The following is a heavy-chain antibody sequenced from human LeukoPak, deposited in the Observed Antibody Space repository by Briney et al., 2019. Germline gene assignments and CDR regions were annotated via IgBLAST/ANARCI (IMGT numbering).Heavy chain of an antibody. CDR2: INPSGGST. V-gene: IGHV1-46*01. CDR1: EYTFTSYY. CDR3: ARESDIAMVLPCY. J-gene: IGHJ4*02. Sequence: ASVTVSCTASEYTFTSYYMHWVRQAPGQGLEWMGIINPSGGSTSYAQKFQGRVTMTRDTSTSTVYMELSSLRSEDTAVYYCARESDIAMVLPCYWGQGTLVTVSS. D-gene: IGHD5-18*01.